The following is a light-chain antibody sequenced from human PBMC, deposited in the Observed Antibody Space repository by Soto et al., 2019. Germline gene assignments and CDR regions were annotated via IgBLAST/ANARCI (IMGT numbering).Light chain of an antibody. V-gene: IGLV9-49*01. Sequence: QPVLTQPPSASASLGASVTLTCTLSSGYSNYKVDWYQQRPGKGPRFVMRVGTGGIVGSKGDGIPDRFSVLGSGLNRYLTIKNIQEEDESDYPFGADHGSGSNFVVVFGGGTKVTVL. J-gene: IGLJ2*01. CDR2: VGTGGIVG. CDR1: SGYSNYK. CDR3: GADHGSGSNFVVV.